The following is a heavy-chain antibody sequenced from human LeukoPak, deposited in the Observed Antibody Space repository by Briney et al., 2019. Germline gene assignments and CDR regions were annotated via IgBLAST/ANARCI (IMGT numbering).Heavy chain of an antibody. V-gene: IGHV4-59*08. J-gene: IGHJ3*02. CDR3: ARRRYCSGGSCDRKADLHDAFDI. CDR1: GGSISSYY. Sequence: SETLSLTCTVSGGSISSYYWSWIRQPPGKGLEWIGYINYSGSTTYNPSLKSRVTISVDTSKNQFSLKLSSVTAADTAVYYCARRRYCSGGSCDRKADLHDAFDIWGQGTMVTVSS. CDR2: INYSGST. D-gene: IGHD2-15*01.